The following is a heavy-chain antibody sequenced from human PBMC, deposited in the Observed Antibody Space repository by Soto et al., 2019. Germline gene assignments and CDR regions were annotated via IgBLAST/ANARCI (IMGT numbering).Heavy chain of an antibody. D-gene: IGHD6-6*01. J-gene: IGHJ4*02. CDR2: IYSGCST. CDR3: ASLSIAARPDDDY. CDR1: GFTVSSNY. V-gene: IGHV3-53*01. Sequence: GGSLRLSCAASGFTVSSNYMSWVRQAPGKGLEWVSVIYSGCSTYYADSVKGRFTISRDNSKNTLYLQMNSLRAEDTAVYYCASLSIAARPDDDYWGQGTLVTVSS.